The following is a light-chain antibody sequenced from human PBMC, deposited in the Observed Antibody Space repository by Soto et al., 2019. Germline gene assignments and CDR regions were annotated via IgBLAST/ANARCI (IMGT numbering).Light chain of an antibody. J-gene: IGKJ4*01. V-gene: IGKV3-15*01. Sequence: EIVMTQSPATLSVSPGETATLSCRASQSVGSAVAWYQHKPGQAPRLLIVGASMRATGVPGRFGGGVSGTEFTLNISSLQSEDFAVYYCQQYRNWPPLTFGGGTTVEIK. CDR3: QQYRNWPPLT. CDR1: QSVGSA. CDR2: GAS.